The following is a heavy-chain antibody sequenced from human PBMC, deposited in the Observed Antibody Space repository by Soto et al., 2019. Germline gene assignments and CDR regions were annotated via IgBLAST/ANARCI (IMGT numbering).Heavy chain of an antibody. CDR2: IPSGGRT. V-gene: IGHV3-53*01. CDR1: GITVSSNY. Sequence: PGRSMRLSCAAGGITVSSNYMSWVRQAPGKGLEWVSVIPSGGRTYYADSVKGRFTISRDNSENTLYLQMNSLRAEYTAVYYCARDRVVRVVIDYYYYGMDVWGQGTTVTVSS. J-gene: IGHJ6*02. D-gene: IGHD3-10*01. CDR3: ARDRVVRVVIDYYYYGMDV.